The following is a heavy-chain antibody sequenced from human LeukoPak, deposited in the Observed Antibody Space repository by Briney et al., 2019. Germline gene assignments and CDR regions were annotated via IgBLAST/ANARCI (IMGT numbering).Heavy chain of an antibody. V-gene: IGHV1-2*02. Sequence: GASVKVSCKASGYTFTGYYMHWVRQAPGQGLEWMGWINPNSGDTNYAQKFQGRVTMTRDTSISTAYMELSRLRSDDTAVYYCARDRLTGTANWFDPWGQGTLVTVSS. CDR2: INPNSGDT. CDR3: ARDRLTGTANWFDP. D-gene: IGHD1-20*01. J-gene: IGHJ5*02. CDR1: GYTFTGYY.